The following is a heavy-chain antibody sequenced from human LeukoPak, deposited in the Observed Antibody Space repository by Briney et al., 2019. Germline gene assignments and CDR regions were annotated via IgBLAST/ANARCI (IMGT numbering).Heavy chain of an antibody. J-gene: IGHJ4*02. CDR2: INPNSGGT. Sequence: ASVKLSCKASGYTFTGYYIHWVRQAPGQGLEWMGWINPNSGGTNYAQKLPVRGTMTRATSISTASLDLSRLRSDDPATYYCARVFVSGWHVPFDYWGQGNLVHVPS. CDR1: GYTFTGYY. V-gene: IGHV1-2*02. CDR3: ARVFVSGWHVPFDY. D-gene: IGHD6-19*01.